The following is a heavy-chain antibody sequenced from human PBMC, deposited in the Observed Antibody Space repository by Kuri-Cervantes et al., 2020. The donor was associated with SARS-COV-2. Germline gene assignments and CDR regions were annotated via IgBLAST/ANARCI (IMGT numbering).Heavy chain of an antibody. D-gene: IGHD4-23*01. CDR3: ARGGGGNSGGFVDY. Sequence: LRLSCTVSGGSISSGSYYWSCIRQPAGKGLESIGRIYTSGSTNYNPSLKSRVTISVDTSKNQFCLKLSCVTAADTAMYYCARGGGGNSGGFVDYWGQGTLVTVSS. V-gene: IGHV4-61*02. J-gene: IGHJ4*02. CDR2: IYTSGST. CDR1: GGSISSGSYY.